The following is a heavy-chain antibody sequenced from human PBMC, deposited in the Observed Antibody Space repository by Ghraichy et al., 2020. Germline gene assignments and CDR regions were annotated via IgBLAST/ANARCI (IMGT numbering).Heavy chain of an antibody. D-gene: IGHD3-10*01. V-gene: IGHV3-33*01. J-gene: IGHJ4*02. CDR2: IWYDGSNK. Sequence: GGYLRLSCAASGFTFSSYGMHWVRQAPGKGLEWVAVIWYDGSNKYYADSVKGRFTISRDNSKNTLYLQMNSLRAEDTAVYYCARGRYYGSGSYYSSPDYWGQGTLVTVSS. CDR1: GFTFSSYG. CDR3: ARGRYYGSGSYYSSPDY.